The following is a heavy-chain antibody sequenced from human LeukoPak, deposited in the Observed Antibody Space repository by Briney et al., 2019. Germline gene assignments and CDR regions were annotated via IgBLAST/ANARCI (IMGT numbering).Heavy chain of an antibody. J-gene: IGHJ6*02. CDR2: ISSSSSYI. CDR3: ARVIWDREDYYGMDV. CDR1: GFTFSSYS. D-gene: IGHD1-26*01. V-gene: IGHV3-21*01. Sequence: GGSLRLSCAASGFTFSSYSMNWVRQAPGKGLEWVSSISSSSSYIYYADSVKGRFTISRDNAKNSLYLQMNSLRAEDTAVYYCARVIWDREDYYGMDVWGQGTTVTVSS.